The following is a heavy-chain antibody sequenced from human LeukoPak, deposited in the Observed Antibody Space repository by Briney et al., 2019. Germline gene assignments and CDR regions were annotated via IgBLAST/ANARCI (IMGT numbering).Heavy chain of an antibody. D-gene: IGHD2-21*01. Sequence: VASVKVSCKASGYTFTSYGISRVRQAPGQGLEWMGWISAYNGNTNYAQKLQGRVTMTTDTSTSTAYMELRSLRSDDTAVYYCARDRVINYYYYGMDVWGQGTTVTVSS. J-gene: IGHJ6*02. CDR1: GYTFTSYG. V-gene: IGHV1-18*01. CDR3: ARDRVINYYYYGMDV. CDR2: ISAYNGNT.